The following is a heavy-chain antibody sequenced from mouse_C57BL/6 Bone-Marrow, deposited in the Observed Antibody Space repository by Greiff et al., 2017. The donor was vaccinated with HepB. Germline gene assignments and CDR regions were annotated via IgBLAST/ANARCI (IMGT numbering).Heavy chain of an antibody. J-gene: IGHJ1*03. CDR1: GYTFTSYW. D-gene: IGHD1-1*01. CDR3: VYYYGSSYGYFDV. V-gene: IGHV1-7*01. Sequence: VQLQQSGAELAKPGASVKLSCKASGYTFTSYWMHWVKQRPGQGLEWIGYINPSSGYTKYNQKFKDKATLTADKSSSTAYMQLSSLTYEDSAVYYCVYYYGSSYGYFDVWGTGTTVTVSS. CDR2: INPSSGYT.